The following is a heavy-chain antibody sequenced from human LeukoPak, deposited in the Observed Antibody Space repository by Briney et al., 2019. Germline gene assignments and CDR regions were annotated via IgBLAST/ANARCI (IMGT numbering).Heavy chain of an antibody. D-gene: IGHD3-9*01. J-gene: IGHJ4*02. Sequence: SETLSLTCAVSGGSIFSTNWWSWVRQPPGKGLEWIGQIFYSGSTSYSPSLKSRVTISMDKSKNQFSLKLTSVTAADTAVYYCARVTGYTIEDYFDYWGQGTLVTVSS. V-gene: IGHV4-4*02. CDR1: GGSIFSTNW. CDR2: IFYSGST. CDR3: ARVTGYTIEDYFDY.